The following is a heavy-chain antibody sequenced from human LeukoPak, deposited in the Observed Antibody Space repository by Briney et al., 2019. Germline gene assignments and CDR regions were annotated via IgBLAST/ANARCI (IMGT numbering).Heavy chain of an antibody. J-gene: IGHJ6*04. Sequence: ASVKVSCKASGYTFTSYDINWVRQATGQGLEWMGWMNPNSGNTGYAQKFQGRVTMTRNTSISTAYMELSSLRSEDTAVYYCARVGVVYCSSTSCPKAPTNYYYYGMDVWGKGTTVTVSS. CDR2: MNPNSGNT. CDR3: ARVGVVYCSSTSCPKAPTNYYYYGMDV. CDR1: GYTFTSYD. D-gene: IGHD2-2*01. V-gene: IGHV1-8*01.